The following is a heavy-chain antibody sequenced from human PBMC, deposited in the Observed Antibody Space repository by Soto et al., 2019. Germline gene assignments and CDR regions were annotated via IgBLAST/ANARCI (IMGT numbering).Heavy chain of an antibody. D-gene: IGHD3-3*01. Sequence: QVQLVQSGAEVKKPGASVKVSCKASGYTFTSYDINWVRQATGQGLEWMGWMNPNSGNTGYAQKFQGRVTMTRNTSISTAYRELSRLRSEDTAVYYCAVGIRFLEWPDYYYYGMDVWGQGTTVTVSS. CDR3: AVGIRFLEWPDYYYYGMDV. CDR1: GYTFTSYD. CDR2: MNPNSGNT. J-gene: IGHJ6*02. V-gene: IGHV1-8*01.